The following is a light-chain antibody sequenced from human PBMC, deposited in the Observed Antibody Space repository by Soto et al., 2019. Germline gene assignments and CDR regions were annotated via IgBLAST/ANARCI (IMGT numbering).Light chain of an antibody. V-gene: IGKV1-8*01. CDR2: ATS. Sequence: AIRMTQSPSSLSSSTGDRVTITCRASQGISSYLAWFQQKPGRPPKLLMSATSTLQSDVPSRFSGSGSGTDFTLTIGCLQSEDLATYYCQQYYTYPWTFGQGTKVDIK. CDR1: QGISSY. J-gene: IGKJ1*01. CDR3: QQYYTYPWT.